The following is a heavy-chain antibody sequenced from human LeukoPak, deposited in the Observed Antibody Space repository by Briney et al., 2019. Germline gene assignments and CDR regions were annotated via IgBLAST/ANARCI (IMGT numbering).Heavy chain of an antibody. Sequence: GGSLRLSCTASGFTFGDYAMNWVRQAPGKGLGWVGFIRSKGGTTEYAASVKGRFTISRDDSKSIAYLQMNSLKTEDTAMYYCTRGLAGSWGQGTLVTVSS. CDR1: GFTFGDYA. CDR3: TRGLAGS. J-gene: IGHJ5*02. D-gene: IGHD3-10*01. V-gene: IGHV3-49*04. CDR2: IRSKGGTT.